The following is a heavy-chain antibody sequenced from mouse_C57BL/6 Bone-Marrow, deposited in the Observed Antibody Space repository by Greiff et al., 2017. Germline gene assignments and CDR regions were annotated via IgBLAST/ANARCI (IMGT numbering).Heavy chain of an antibody. D-gene: IGHD1-1*01. CDR3: ARHEEGGLLRSFAY. CDR1: GYTFTEYT. V-gene: IGHV1-62-2*01. Sequence: VKLQESGAELVKPGASVKLSCKASGYTFTEYTIHWVKQRSGQGLEWIGWFYPGSGSIKYNEKFKDKATLTADKSSSTGYMELSRLTYEDSEVYFCARHEEGGLLRSFAYWGQGTLVTVSA. CDR2: FYPGSGSI. J-gene: IGHJ3*01.